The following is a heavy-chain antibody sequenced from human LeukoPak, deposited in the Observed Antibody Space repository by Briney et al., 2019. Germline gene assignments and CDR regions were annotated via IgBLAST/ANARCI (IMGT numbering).Heavy chain of an antibody. CDR2: ISAYNGNT. Sequence: ASVKVSCKASGYTFTSYGISWVRQAPGQGLEWMGWISAYNGNTNYARKLQDRVTMTTDTSTSTAYMELRSLRSDDTAVYYCASRSRALGFDLDYWGQGTLVTVSS. D-gene: IGHD3-10*01. J-gene: IGHJ4*02. V-gene: IGHV1-18*01. CDR1: GYTFTSYG. CDR3: ASRSRALGFDLDY.